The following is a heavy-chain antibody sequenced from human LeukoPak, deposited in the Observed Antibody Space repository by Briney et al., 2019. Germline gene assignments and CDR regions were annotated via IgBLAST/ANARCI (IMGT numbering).Heavy chain of an antibody. CDR1: GFTFTNYE. D-gene: IGHD2-15*01. Sequence: GRSLRLSCAASGFTFTNYEMNWVRQAPGKGLEWVSYISGSGSAIYSADSVNGRFTISRDNAENSLYLQMNSLRAEDTAVYYCARQRGYGYFDFWGQGTLVTVSS. CDR3: ARQRGYGYFDF. V-gene: IGHV3-48*03. J-gene: IGHJ4*02. CDR2: ISGSGSAI.